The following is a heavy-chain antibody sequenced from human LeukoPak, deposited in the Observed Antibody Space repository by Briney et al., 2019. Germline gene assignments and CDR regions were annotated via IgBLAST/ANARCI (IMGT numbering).Heavy chain of an antibody. Sequence: GGSLRLSCAASGFTFSSYAMHWVRQAPGKGLEWVAVISYDGGNKYYADSVKGRFTISRDNSKNTLYLQMNSLRSEDTAVYYCASQRQLVRGYFQHWGQGTLVTVSS. J-gene: IGHJ1*01. CDR2: ISYDGGNK. D-gene: IGHD6-13*01. V-gene: IGHV3-30-3*01. CDR3: ASQRQLVRGYFQH. CDR1: GFTFSSYA.